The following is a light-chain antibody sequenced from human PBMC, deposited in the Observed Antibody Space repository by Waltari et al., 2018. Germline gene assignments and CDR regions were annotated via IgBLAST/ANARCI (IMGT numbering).Light chain of an antibody. CDR1: SANNGRNT. V-gene: IGLV1-44*01. CDR2: VNN. J-gene: IGLJ3*02. CDR3: AAWDVSLNGVV. Sequence: SVLPPAPPAAGTPGPSGPITRSGRSANNGRNTVNCYQQVPGTAPKLLIYVNNERPSGVPDRFSGSKSGTSASLAISGLQSEDEADYYCAAWDVSLNGVVFGGGTKVTVL.